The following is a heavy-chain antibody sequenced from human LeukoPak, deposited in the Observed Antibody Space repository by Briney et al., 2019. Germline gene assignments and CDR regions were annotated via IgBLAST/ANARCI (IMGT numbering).Heavy chain of an antibody. J-gene: IGHJ4*02. CDR2: FDPEDGET. V-gene: IGHV1-24*01. D-gene: IGHD2-15*01. CDR3: ATDVTLHCSGGSCYDY. CDR1: GYTLTELS. Sequence: ASVKVSCKVSGYTLTELSMHWVRQAPGKGLEWMGGFDPEDGETIYAQKFQGRVTMTEDTSTDTAYMELSSLRSEDTAVYYCATDVTLHCSGGSCYDYWGQGTLVTVSS.